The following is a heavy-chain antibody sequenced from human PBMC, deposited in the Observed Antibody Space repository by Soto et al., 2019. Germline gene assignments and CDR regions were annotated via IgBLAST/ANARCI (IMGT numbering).Heavy chain of an antibody. V-gene: IGHV1-3*04. CDR2: INTGNGNT. CDR3: ARGGRYYDGSGYYGQDAFDI. CDR1: GYTFTYYA. J-gene: IGHJ3*02. D-gene: IGHD3-22*01. Sequence: ASVKVSCKASGYTFTYYAIHWVRQAPGQSLEWMGWINTGNGNTKYSQKFQGRVTITRDTSATTVYMELSSLRSEDTAVYNCARGGRYYDGSGYYGQDAFDIWGQGTVVTVSS.